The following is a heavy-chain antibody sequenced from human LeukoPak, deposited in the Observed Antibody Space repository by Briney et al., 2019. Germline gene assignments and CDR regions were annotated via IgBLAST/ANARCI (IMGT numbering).Heavy chain of an antibody. CDR3: ASETGTTMLRH. D-gene: IGHD1-1*01. Sequence: LQTLSLTCTVPDGSISNYFWSWIRQPPGKGLEWIGYIYYTGMTNSNPSLKSRVTISMDTSKNQFSLKLSSVTAADTAVYYCASETGTTMLRHWGQGTLVTVSS. CDR2: IYYTGMT. CDR1: DGSISNYF. V-gene: IGHV4-59*08. J-gene: IGHJ4*02.